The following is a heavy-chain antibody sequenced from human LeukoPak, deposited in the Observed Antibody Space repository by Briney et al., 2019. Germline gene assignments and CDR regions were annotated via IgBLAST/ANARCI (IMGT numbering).Heavy chain of an antibody. CDR2: LNPSSGST. V-gene: IGHV1-46*01. CDR3: ARASEWLVRFDS. J-gene: IGHJ4*02. CDR1: GYSFTSYY. D-gene: IGHD6-19*01. Sequence: ASVKVSCKASGYSFTSYYLHWVRQAPGQGLERMGILNPSSGSTTYAQKFQGRVTMTRDTSTSTVSMELSSLRSEDTAVYYCARASEWLVRFDSWGQGTLVTVSS.